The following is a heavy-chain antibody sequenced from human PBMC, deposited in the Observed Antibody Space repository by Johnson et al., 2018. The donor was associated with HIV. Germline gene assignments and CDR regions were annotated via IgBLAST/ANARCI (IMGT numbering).Heavy chain of an antibody. V-gene: IGHV3-15*01. D-gene: IGHD3-3*01. CDR1: GFTVSSNY. CDR2: IKSKTDGGTT. J-gene: IGHJ3*02. CDR3: TTEGACAPLEWLRIGANAFDI. Sequence: EVQLVESGGGLIQPGGSLRLSCAASGFTVSSNYMSWVRQAPGKGLEWVGRIKSKTDGGTTDYAAPVKGRFTISRDDSKNTLYLQMNSLKTEDTAVYYFTTEGACAPLEWLRIGANAFDIWGQGTMVTVSS.